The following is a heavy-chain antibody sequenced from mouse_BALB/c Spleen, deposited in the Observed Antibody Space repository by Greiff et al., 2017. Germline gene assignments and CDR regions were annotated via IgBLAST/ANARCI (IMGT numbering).Heavy chain of an antibody. CDR2: ISSGSSTI. CDR1: GFTFSSFG. J-gene: IGHJ4*01. V-gene: IGHV5-17*02. CDR3: AIEENYYAMDY. Sequence: EVHLVESGGGLVQPGGSRKLSCAASGFTFSSFGMHWVRQAPEKGLEWVAYISSGSSTIYYADTVKGRFTISRDNPKNTLFLQMTSLRSEDTAMYYCAIEENYYAMDYWGQGTSVTVSS.